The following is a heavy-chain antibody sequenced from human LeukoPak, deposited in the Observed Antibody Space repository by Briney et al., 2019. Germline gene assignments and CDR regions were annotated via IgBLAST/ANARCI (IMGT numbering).Heavy chain of an antibody. CDR3: ARDLTPNQFDYYYGMDV. CDR1: GGSISSYY. J-gene: IGHJ6*02. Sequence: ASETLSLTCTVSGGSISSYYWSWIRQPPGKGLEWIGEINHSGSTNYNPSLKSRVTISVDTSKNQFSLKLSSVTAADTAVYYCARDLTPNQFDYYYGMDVWGQGTTVTVSS. D-gene: IGHD1-14*01. CDR2: INHSGST. V-gene: IGHV4-34*01.